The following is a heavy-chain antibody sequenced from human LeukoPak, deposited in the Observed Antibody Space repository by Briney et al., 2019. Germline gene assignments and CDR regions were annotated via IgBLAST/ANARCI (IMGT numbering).Heavy chain of an antibody. D-gene: IGHD3-9*01. Sequence: PSETLSLTCTVSGGSISSYYWSWIRQPPGKGLEWIGYIYYSGSTNYNPSLKSRVTISVDTSKNQFSLKLSSVTAADTAVYYCAKGRKDFDTNLGPFDSWGQGILVTVSS. CDR2: IYYSGST. CDR3: AKGRKDFDTNLGPFDS. V-gene: IGHV4-59*08. J-gene: IGHJ4*02. CDR1: GGSISSYY.